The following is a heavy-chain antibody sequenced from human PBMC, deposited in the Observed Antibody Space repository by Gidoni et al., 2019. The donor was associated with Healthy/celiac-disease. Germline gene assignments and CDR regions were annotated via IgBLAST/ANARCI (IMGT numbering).Heavy chain of an antibody. D-gene: IGHD2-15*01. Sequence: EVQLLESGGGLVQPGGSLRLHCVASGLTVSSLAMSWVRQAPGKGLEWVSAISGSGGSTYYADSVKGRFTISRDNSKNTLYLQMNSLRAEDTAVYYCARRDPVVVVAARDRGAQFDYWGQGTLVTVSS. V-gene: IGHV3-23*01. CDR1: GLTVSSLA. CDR3: ARRDPVVVVAARDRGAQFDY. CDR2: ISGSGGST. J-gene: IGHJ4*02.